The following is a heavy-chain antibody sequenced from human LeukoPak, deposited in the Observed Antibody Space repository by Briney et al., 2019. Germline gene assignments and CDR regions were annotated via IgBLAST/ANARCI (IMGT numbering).Heavy chain of an antibody. CDR2: IYYSGST. CDR3: ARDKVVRMDDAFDI. J-gene: IGHJ3*02. CDR1: GGSISSSSYY. Sequence: SETLSLTCTVSGGSISSSSYYWGWIRQPPGKGLEWIGSIYYSGSTYYNPSLKSRVTISVDTSKNQFSLKLSSVTAADTAVYYCARDKVVRMDDAFDIWGQGTMVTVSS. D-gene: IGHD6-6*01. V-gene: IGHV4-39*07.